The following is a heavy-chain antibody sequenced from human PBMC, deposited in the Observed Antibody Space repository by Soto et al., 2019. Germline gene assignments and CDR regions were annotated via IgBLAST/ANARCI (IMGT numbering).Heavy chain of an antibody. CDR2: ISGSSSYI. CDR1: GFTFSSYS. D-gene: IGHD3-10*01. J-gene: IGHJ4*02. CDR3: ASATTMGWSPQGY. Sequence: LRLSCAASGFTFSSYSMNWVRLAPGKGLEWVSSISGSSSYIYYADSVRGRFTISRDNAKNSLFLQMNSLRGEDTAVYYCASATTMGWSPQGYWGQGTLVTVSS. V-gene: IGHV3-21*01.